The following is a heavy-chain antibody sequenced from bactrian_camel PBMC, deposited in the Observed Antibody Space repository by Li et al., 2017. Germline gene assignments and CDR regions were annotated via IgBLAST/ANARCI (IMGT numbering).Heavy chain of an antibody. CDR3: AADLRLSCSIWAGDYYS. D-gene: IGHD4*01. V-gene: IGHV3S53*01. CDR1: GYVFSSHC. J-gene: IGHJ6*01. CDR2: IDTYGDT. Sequence: VQLVESGGGSVPVGGSLRLSCVSSVGYVFSSHCMGWFRQAPGKEREGVASIDTYGDTGYTDSVKGRFTISEDSAKDTVYLQMNSLKAEDTAMYYCAADLRLSCSIWAGDYYSWGQGTQVTVS.